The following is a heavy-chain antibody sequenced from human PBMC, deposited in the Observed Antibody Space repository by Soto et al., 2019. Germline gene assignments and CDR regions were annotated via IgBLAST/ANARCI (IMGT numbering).Heavy chain of an antibody. J-gene: IGHJ4*02. D-gene: IGHD6-19*01. CDR2: IHSGGSA. CDR3: ARGRSDWYALDY. Sequence: GGSLRLSCSASGFSVSSYYINWVRQAPGKGLEWVSVIHSGGSAYYAESVKGRLTISGDSSKNTLYLQMNSLRAEDTAVYYCARGRSDWYALDYWGQGALVTVSS. CDR1: GFSVSSYY. V-gene: IGHV3-53*01.